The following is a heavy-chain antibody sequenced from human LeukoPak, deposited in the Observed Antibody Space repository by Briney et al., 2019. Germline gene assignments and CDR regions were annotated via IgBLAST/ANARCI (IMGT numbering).Heavy chain of an antibody. Sequence: GGSLRLSCAASGFTLSSYAMNWVRQAPGKGLEWVSYISSSGSTIYYADSAKGRFTISRDNAKNSLYLQMNSLRAEDTAVYYCARARYSNGYWGQGTLVTVSS. CDR1: GFTLSSYA. V-gene: IGHV3-48*03. CDR3: ARARYSNGY. D-gene: IGHD6-19*01. J-gene: IGHJ4*02. CDR2: ISSSGSTI.